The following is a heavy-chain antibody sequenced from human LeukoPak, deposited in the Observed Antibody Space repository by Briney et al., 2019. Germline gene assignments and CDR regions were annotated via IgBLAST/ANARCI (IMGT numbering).Heavy chain of an antibody. CDR3: ARVIGLGYCSSTSCYPADYYFDY. CDR2: INPSGGST. Sequence: ASVKVSCKASGYTFTSYYMHWVRQAPGQGLEWMGIINPSGGSTSYAQKFQGRVTMTRDTSISTAYMELSRLRSDDTAVYYCARVIGLGYCSSTSCYPADYYFDYWGQGTLVTVSS. CDR1: GYTFTSYY. J-gene: IGHJ4*02. D-gene: IGHD2-2*01. V-gene: IGHV1-46*01.